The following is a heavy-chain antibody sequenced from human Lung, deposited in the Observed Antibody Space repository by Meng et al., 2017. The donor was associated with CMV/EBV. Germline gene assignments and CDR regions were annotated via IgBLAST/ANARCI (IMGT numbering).Heavy chain of an antibody. V-gene: IGHV4-31*03. CDR1: GGSIGSCGYY. CDR3: AREAGRDGYATPKFDY. D-gene: IGHD5-24*01. Sequence: QVQLQDAGPGLCQHSQTLYLTCTVSGGSIGSCGYYWSWIRQHPGKGLEWIGYIYYTGSTFYNPSLKSRVTISVDTSKNQFSLKLIPATAADTAVYYCAREAGRDGYATPKFDYWGQGTLVTVSS. J-gene: IGHJ4*02. CDR2: IYYTGST.